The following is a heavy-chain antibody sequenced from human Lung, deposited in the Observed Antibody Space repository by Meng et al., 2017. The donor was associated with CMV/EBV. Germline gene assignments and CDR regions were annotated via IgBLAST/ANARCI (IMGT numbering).Heavy chain of an antibody. CDR2: IYHSGST. CDR1: GGSISSSNW. J-gene: IGHJ4*02. Sequence: QVQPPEAGPGPVKASGTLSLTCAVSGGSISSSNWWIWVRQPPGKGLEWIGEIYHSGSTNYNPSLKSRVTISVDKSKNQFSLKLSSVTAADTAVYYCASFPPPGKQWLVTDYWGQGTLVTVSS. V-gene: IGHV4-4*02. CDR3: ASFPPPGKQWLVTDY. D-gene: IGHD6-19*01.